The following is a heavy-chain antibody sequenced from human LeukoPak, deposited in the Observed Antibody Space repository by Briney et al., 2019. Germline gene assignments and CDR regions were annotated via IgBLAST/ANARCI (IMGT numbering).Heavy chain of an antibody. V-gene: IGHV3-13*01. D-gene: IGHD5/OR15-5a*01. CDR1: GFTYSNYD. Sequence: GGSLRLSCAASGFTYSNYDMHWVRQGPGGGLEWVSAIGIADVTHYADSVKGRFTISRENARNSLYLQINSLRDGDTAVYYCVRGGIRVSGIDAFDIWGQGTVVTVSS. J-gene: IGHJ3*02. CDR3: VRGGIRVSGIDAFDI. CDR2: IGIADVT.